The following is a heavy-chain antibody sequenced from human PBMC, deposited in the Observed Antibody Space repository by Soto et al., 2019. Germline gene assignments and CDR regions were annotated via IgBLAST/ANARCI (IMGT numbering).Heavy chain of an antibody. Sequence: GGSLRLSCAASGFTFISYGMRWVRQAPGKGLEWVAVIWYDGSNKYYADSVKGRFTISRDNSKNTLYLQMNSLRAEDTAVYYCARDGGYYFDYWGQGTLVTVSS. D-gene: IGHD2-15*01. CDR1: GFTFISYG. CDR3: ARDGGYYFDY. V-gene: IGHV3-33*01. J-gene: IGHJ4*02. CDR2: IWYDGSNK.